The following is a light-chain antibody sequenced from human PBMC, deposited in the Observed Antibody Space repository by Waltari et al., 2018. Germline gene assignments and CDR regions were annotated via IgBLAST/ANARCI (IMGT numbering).Light chain of an antibody. J-gene: IGKJ1*01. CDR2: KAS. CDR1: QDIGTW. V-gene: IGKV1-5*03. CDR3: QQFDTYPWT. Sequence: DIQLTQPPPTLSASVGDRVTIPCRASQDIGTWLAWYQQKPGKAPKLLLYKASRLQSGVPSRFSGRGSGTEFTLTISSLQPEDFATFYCQQFDTYPWTFGQGTKVDIK.